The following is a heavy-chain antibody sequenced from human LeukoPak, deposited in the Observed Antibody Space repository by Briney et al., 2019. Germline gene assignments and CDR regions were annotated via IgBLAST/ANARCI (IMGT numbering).Heavy chain of an antibody. CDR1: GFTFSSYA. Sequence: GGSLRLSCAASGFTFSSYAMHWVRQAPGKGLEWVSYISSSGSTIYYADSVKGRFTISRDNAKNSLYLQMNSLRDEDTAVYYCARGRYGDYVFDYWGQGTLVTFSS. D-gene: IGHD4-17*01. J-gene: IGHJ4*02. V-gene: IGHV3-48*02. CDR3: ARGRYGDYVFDY. CDR2: ISSSGSTI.